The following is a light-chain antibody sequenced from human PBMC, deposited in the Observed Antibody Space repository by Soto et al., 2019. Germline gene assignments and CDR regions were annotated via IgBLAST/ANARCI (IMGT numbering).Light chain of an antibody. Sequence: EIVMTQSPATLSVSPGERATLSCRASQSVSSNLAWYRQKPGQAPRLLIYGASTMAPGIPSRFSGGVSGTEFTHTISSLQSEDCAVYYCQQYNNWPPGTFGQGTKVEIK. CDR2: GAS. CDR3: QQYNNWPPGT. J-gene: IGKJ1*01. V-gene: IGKV3-15*01. CDR1: QSVSSN.